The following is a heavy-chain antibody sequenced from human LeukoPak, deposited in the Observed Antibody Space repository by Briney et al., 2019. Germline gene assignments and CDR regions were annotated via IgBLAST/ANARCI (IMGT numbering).Heavy chain of an antibody. CDR1: GFTFSNYA. Sequence: PGGSLRLSCAASGFTFSNYAMSWVRQAPGKGLEWVSGISGSGGSTYYADSVKGRFTISRDNSRNTLYLQLNSLRVEDTAVYYCAKGGSSGYYYVYFDYWGQGTLVTVSS. CDR3: AKGGSSGYYYVYFDY. D-gene: IGHD3-22*01. V-gene: IGHV3-23*01. CDR2: ISGSGGST. J-gene: IGHJ4*02.